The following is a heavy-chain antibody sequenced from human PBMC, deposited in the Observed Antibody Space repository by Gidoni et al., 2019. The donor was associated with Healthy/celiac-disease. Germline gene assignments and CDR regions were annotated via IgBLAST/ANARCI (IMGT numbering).Heavy chain of an antibody. CDR2: IYYSGST. CDR3: ARWYYYDSSGYYYYYYGMDV. Sequence: QVQLQESGPGLVKPSETLSLTCTVSGGSISSYYWSWIRQPPGKGLEWIGYIYYSGSTNYNPSLKSRVTISVDTSKNQFSLKLSSVTAADTAVYYCARWYYYDSSGYYYYYYGMDVWGQGTTVTVSS. J-gene: IGHJ6*02. CDR1: GGSISSYY. V-gene: IGHV4-59*01. D-gene: IGHD3-22*01.